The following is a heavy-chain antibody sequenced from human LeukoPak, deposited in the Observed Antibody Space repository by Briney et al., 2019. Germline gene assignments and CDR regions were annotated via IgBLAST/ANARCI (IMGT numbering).Heavy chain of an antibody. CDR1: GFTFSSYS. CDR3: ARGYCSSTSCSELGHY. CDR2: ISSSSSYI. J-gene: IGHJ4*02. Sequence: GGSLRLSCAASGFTFSSYSMNWVRQAPGKGLELVSSISSSSSYIYYADSVKGRFTISRDNAKNSLYLQMNSLRAEDTAVYYCARGYCSSTSCSELGHYWGQGTLVTVSS. V-gene: IGHV3-21*01. D-gene: IGHD2-2*01.